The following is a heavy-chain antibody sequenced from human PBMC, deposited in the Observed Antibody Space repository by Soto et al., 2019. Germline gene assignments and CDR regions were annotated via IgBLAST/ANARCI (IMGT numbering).Heavy chain of an antibody. V-gene: IGHV3-23*01. Sequence: PVGSRRLSCVASGFKFSSYALNWVRQAPGRGLEWVSAISGSGGTTYYADSVKGQVTISVDSSISTAYLQWSSLKASDTAIYYCARAPYNHNDGDFDFWGQGTLVTVSS. CDR3: ARAPYNHNDGDFDF. CDR2: ISGSGGTT. CDR1: GFKFSSYA. D-gene: IGHD1-1*01. J-gene: IGHJ4*02.